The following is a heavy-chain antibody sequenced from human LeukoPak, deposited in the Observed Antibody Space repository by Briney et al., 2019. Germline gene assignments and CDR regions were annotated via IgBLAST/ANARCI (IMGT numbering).Heavy chain of an antibody. V-gene: IGHV4-34*01. Sequence: PSESLSLTCTVSGGSISPYYWSWIRQPPGKGLEWIGEINHSGSTNYNPSLKSRVIISLDKSKSRFSLKVNSVTAADTAVYYCARLVISTGRDHFYYNMDVWGQGTTVTVSS. CDR1: GGSISPYY. J-gene: IGHJ6*02. D-gene: IGHD2/OR15-2a*01. CDR3: ARLVISTGRDHFYYNMDV. CDR2: INHSGST.